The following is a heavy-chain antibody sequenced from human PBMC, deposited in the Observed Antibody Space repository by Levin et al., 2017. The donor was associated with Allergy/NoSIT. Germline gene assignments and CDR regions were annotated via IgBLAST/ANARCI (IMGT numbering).Heavy chain of an antibody. CDR2: ISGSGGST. J-gene: IGHJ5*02. Sequence: GGSLRLSCAASGFTFSSYAMSWVRQAPGKGLEWVSAISGSGGSTYYADSVKGRFTISRDNSKNTLYLQMNSLRAEDTAVYYCAKGPHIVVVVAATGDWFDPWGQGTLVTVSS. CDR1: GFTFSSYA. D-gene: IGHD2-15*01. V-gene: IGHV3-23*01. CDR3: AKGPHIVVVVAATGDWFDP.